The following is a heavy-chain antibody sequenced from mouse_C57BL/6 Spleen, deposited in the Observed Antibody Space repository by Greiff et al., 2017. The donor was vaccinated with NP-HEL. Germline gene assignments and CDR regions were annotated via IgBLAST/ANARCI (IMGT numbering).Heavy chain of an antibody. D-gene: IGHD4-1*01. CDR2: INPNNGGT. Sequence: EVQLQQSGPELVKPGASVKISCKASGYTFTDYYMNWVKQSHGKSLEWIGDINPNNGGTSYNQKFKGKATLTVDKSSSTSYMELRSLTSEDSAVYYCAIWEPFDYWGQGTTLTVSS. V-gene: IGHV1-26*01. CDR3: AIWEPFDY. CDR1: GYTFTDYY. J-gene: IGHJ2*01.